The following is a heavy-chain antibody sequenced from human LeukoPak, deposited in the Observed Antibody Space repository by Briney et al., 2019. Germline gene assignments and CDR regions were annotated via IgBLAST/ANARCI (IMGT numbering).Heavy chain of an antibody. CDR2: IIPIFGTA. Sequence: SVKVSCKASGGTFSSYAISWVRQAPGQGLEWMGGIIPIFGTANYAQKFQGRVTITADKSTSTAYMELSSLRSEDTAVYYCARTSGMLSLPHNWFDPWGQGTLVTVSS. CDR3: ARTSGMLSLPHNWFDP. D-gene: IGHD3-10*01. J-gene: IGHJ5*02. V-gene: IGHV1-69*06. CDR1: GGTFSSYA.